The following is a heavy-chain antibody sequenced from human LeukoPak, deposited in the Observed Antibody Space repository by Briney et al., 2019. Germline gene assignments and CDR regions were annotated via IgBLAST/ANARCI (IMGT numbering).Heavy chain of an antibody. CDR3: ARGDVRGVIQRAHYFDY. Sequence: GGSLRLSCAASGFTFSSYSMNWVRQAPGKGLEWVSAISGSGGSTYYADSVKGRFTISRDNSKNTLYLQMNSLRAEDTTVYYCARGDVRGVIQRAHYFDYWGQGTLVTVSS. CDR2: ISGSGGST. J-gene: IGHJ4*02. CDR1: GFTFSSYS. V-gene: IGHV3-23*01. D-gene: IGHD3-10*01.